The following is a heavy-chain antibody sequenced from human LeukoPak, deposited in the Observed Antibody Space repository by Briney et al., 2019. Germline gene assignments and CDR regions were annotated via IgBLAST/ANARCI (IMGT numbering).Heavy chain of an antibody. V-gene: IGHV3-48*01. CDR1: GFTFSTFG. D-gene: IGHD3-9*01. J-gene: IGHJ4*02. CDR2: ISSSRATI. Sequence: GGSLRLSCVGSGFTFSTFGMNWVRHAPGKGLEWVSYISSSRATIYYSDSVKGRFTISRDDAKSSLYLQMNSLRAEDTALYYCARMSTGYYDDYWGQGTLVTVSS. CDR3: ARMSTGYYDDY.